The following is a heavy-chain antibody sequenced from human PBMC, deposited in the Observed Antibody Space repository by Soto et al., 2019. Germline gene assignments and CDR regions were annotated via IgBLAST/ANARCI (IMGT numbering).Heavy chain of an antibody. J-gene: IGHJ4*02. CDR3: ARDPRFGSSSSNGDY. D-gene: IGHD6-6*01. CDR2: INHSGST. Sequence: QVQLQVSGPGLVKPSQTLSLTCTVSGGSISSGDDYWSWIRQPPGKGLEWIGYINHSGSTYYNPSLKSRVTISIDTSENQFSLKVRSVTAADTAVYYCARDPRFGSSSSNGDYWGQGTLVTVSS. V-gene: IGHV4-30-4*01. CDR1: GGSISSGDDY.